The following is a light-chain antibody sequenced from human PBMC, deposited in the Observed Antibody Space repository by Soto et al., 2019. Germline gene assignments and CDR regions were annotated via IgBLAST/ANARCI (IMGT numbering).Light chain of an antibody. CDR3: QQYNSYPWT. Sequence: DIQMTQSPSTLSASVGDRVTITCRASQSISSWLAWYQQKPGKAPKLLIYKACSLESGVPSRFSGSGSGTEFTLTISSLQPDDFSPYYCQQYNSYPWTFGQGTKVEIK. CDR1: QSISSW. J-gene: IGKJ1*01. V-gene: IGKV1-5*03. CDR2: KAC.